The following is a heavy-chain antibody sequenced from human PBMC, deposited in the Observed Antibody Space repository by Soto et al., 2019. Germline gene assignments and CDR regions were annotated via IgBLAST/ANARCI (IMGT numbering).Heavy chain of an antibody. D-gene: IGHD3-3*02. CDR3: ARDVPDNAAFLWDF. CDR1: GYTFGNFG. J-gene: IGHJ4*02. Sequence: QVQLVQSGAVVRKPGASVKVSCRGSGYTFGNFGISWLREAPGQGLEWMGWISAYNGNTHYAQRLQGRVTLTTDTSGSTGYMELRSLTPDDTAVYFCARDVPDNAAFLWDFWGQGTLVTVSS. CDR2: ISAYNGNT. V-gene: IGHV1-18*04.